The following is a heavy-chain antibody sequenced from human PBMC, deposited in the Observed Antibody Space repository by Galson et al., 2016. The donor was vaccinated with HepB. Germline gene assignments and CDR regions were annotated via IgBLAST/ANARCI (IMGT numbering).Heavy chain of an antibody. CDR3: ARDQSGSSHPDWFDP. Sequence: SLRLSCAASGFTVSSNYMSWVRQPPGKGPEWVATLYRIGSTYYADYLRGRFTISRDNSKNTLYLHMNNLRTEDTAVYYCARDQSGSSHPDWFDPWGQGTLVTVSS. V-gene: IGHV3-53*01. CDR2: LYRIGST. CDR1: GFTVSSNY. J-gene: IGHJ5*02. D-gene: IGHD3-10*01.